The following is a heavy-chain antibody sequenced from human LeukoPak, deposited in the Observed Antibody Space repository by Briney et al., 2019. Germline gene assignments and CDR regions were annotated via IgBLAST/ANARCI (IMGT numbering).Heavy chain of an antibody. Sequence: GGSLRLSCAASGLIFSNAWMTWVRQAPGKGLEWVGRIKSKVNGETTDYGAPVQGGFTISRDDSKNMLYLQMNSLKSEDTAMYYCTKDLPFTRGGVIVDWGQGTLVTVSS. J-gene: IGHJ4*02. CDR3: TKDLPFTRGGVIVD. CDR1: GLIFSNAW. V-gene: IGHV3-15*01. CDR2: IKSKVNGETT. D-gene: IGHD3-16*01.